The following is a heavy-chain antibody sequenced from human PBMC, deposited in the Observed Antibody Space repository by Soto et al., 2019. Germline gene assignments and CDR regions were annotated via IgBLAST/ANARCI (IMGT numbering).Heavy chain of an antibody. CDR3: ARDGYGGNLATDY. CDR1: GYTLTELS. J-gene: IGHJ4*02. V-gene: IGHV1-24*01. D-gene: IGHD4-17*01. Sequence: ASVKVSCKVSGYTLTELSMHWVRQAPGKGLEWMGGFDPEDGETIYAQKFQGRVTITADESTSTAYMELSSLRSEDTAVYYCARDGYGGNLATDYWGQGTLVTVSS. CDR2: FDPEDGET.